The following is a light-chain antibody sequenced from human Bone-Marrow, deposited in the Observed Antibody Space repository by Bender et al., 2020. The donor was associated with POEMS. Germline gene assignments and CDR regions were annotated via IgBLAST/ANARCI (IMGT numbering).Light chain of an antibody. CDR3: SSYTSTTFMI. V-gene: IGLV2-14*03. J-gene: IGLJ2*01. CDR1: SSDIGAFNY. Sequence: QSALTQPASVSGSPGQSITISCIGSSSDIGAFNYVSWYQFHPGKAPKVIVYDVSGRPSGISDRFSGSKSGNTASLTISGLEAEDEADYYCSSYTSTTFMIFGGGTKLTVL. CDR2: DVS.